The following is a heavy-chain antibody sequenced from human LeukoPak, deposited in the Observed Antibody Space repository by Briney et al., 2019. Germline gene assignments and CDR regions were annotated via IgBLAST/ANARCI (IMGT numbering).Heavy chain of an antibody. Sequence: PSETLSLTCTVSGGSISSSSYYWGWIRQPPGKGLEWIGSIYYGGSTYYNPSLKSRVTISVDTSKNQFSLKLSSVTAADTAVYYCASLTNTAMAPWGQGTLVTVSS. V-gene: IGHV4-39*01. CDR2: IYYGGST. D-gene: IGHD5-18*01. J-gene: IGHJ5*02. CDR3: ASLTNTAMAP. CDR1: GGSISSSSYY.